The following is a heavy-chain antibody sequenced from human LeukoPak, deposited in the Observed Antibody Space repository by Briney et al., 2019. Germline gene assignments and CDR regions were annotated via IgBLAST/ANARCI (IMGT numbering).Heavy chain of an antibody. CDR3: ARAYCSSTSCYLASWYNWFDP. Sequence: GESLKISCKGSGYSFTSYWIGWVRQMPGKGLEWMGIIYPGDSDTRYSPSFQGQVTISADKSISTAYLQWSSLKASDTAMYCCARAYCSSTSCYLASWYNWFDPWGQGTLVTVSS. CDR2: IYPGDSDT. D-gene: IGHD2-2*01. V-gene: IGHV5-51*01. J-gene: IGHJ5*02. CDR1: GYSFTSYW.